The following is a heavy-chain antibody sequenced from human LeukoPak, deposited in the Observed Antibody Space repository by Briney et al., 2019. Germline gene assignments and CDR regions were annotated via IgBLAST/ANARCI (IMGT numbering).Heavy chain of an antibody. J-gene: IGHJ4*02. D-gene: IGHD4-17*01. Sequence: GGSLRLSCAASGFTFSRYGMSWVRQAPGKGLEWVSAISGSGGSTYYADSVKGRFTISRDNSKNTLYLQMNSLRAEDTAVYYCAKGGIRGYGDYYFDYWGQGTLVTVSS. CDR1: GFTFSRYG. CDR2: ISGSGGST. V-gene: IGHV3-23*01. CDR3: AKGGIRGYGDYYFDY.